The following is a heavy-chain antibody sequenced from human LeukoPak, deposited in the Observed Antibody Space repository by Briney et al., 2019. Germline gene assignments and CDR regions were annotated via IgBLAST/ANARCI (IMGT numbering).Heavy chain of an antibody. CDR1: GFTFSTYA. D-gene: IGHD5-18*01. CDR3: AREGYSYGFDY. V-gene: IGHV3-23*01. Sequence: GGSLRLPCAASGFTFSTYAMNWVRQAPGKGREWVSQISGFSMGPETTHYAESGRGRFIISRDNAKNTLFLQMNSLRAEDTAVYYCAREGYSYGFDYWGQGTLVTVSS. J-gene: IGHJ4*02. CDR2: ISGFSMGPETT.